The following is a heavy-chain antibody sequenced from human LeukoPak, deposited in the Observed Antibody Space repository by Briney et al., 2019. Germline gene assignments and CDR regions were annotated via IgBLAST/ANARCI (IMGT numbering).Heavy chain of an antibody. J-gene: IGHJ4*02. CDR2: IYYSGST. Sequence: SETLSLTCTVSGGSISSYYWSWIRQPPGKGLEWIGYIYYSGSTNYNPSLKSRVTISVDTSKNQFSLKLSSVTAADTAVYYCAREGPVRYFDWLPVLWGQGTLVTVSS. V-gene: IGHV4-59*01. CDR3: AREGPVRYFDWLPVL. CDR1: GGSISSYY. D-gene: IGHD3-9*01.